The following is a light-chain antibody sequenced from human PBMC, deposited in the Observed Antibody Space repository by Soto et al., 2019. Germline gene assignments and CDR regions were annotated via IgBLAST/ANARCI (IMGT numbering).Light chain of an antibody. CDR2: AAS. Sequence: DIQMTQSPSSLSVSVGDRVTITCRTSQSIDNYLNWYQQKPGKAPKLLMYAASTLQSGVPSRFSRSGSETDFTLTISSLQPEDIATYYCQQYNSYPLTLGGGTKVDIK. CDR1: QSIDNY. V-gene: IGKV1-39*01. J-gene: IGKJ4*01. CDR3: QQYNSYPLT.